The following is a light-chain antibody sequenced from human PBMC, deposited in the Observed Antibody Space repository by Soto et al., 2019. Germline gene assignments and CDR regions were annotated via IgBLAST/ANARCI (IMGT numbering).Light chain of an antibody. CDR1: QSVFDSSNNKNY. J-gene: IGKJ3*01. CDR3: QQFYSVPFT. V-gene: IGKV4-1*01. CDR2: WSS. Sequence: DIVMTQFPDSLAVSLGERATINCKSSQSVFDSSNNKNYISWYQQKPGQPPNLLISWSSARASGVPDRFNGGGSGTDFTLTTNGMQAEDVAIYYCQQFYSVPFTFGPGTKV.